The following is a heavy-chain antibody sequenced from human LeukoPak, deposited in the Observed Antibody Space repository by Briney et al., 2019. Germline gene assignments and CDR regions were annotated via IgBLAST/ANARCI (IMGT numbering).Heavy chain of an antibody. Sequence: AASVKVSCKASGGTFSSYAISWVRQAPGQGLKWMGGIIPLFGTANYAQQFRGRVTITADESTSTAYIELSSLRSEDTAVYYCARYDFWSGTYYFDYWGQGTLVTVSS. CDR2: IIPLFGTA. J-gene: IGHJ4*02. D-gene: IGHD3-3*01. CDR3: ARYDFWSGTYYFDY. CDR1: GGTFSSYA. V-gene: IGHV1-69*01.